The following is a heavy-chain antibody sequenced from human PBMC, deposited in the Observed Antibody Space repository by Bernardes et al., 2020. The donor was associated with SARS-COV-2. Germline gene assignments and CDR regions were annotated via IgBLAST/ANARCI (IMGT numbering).Heavy chain of an antibody. CDR3: ARATTVTTWFDN. J-gene: IGHJ4*02. CDR2: VSSDDGKT. D-gene: IGHD4-17*01. V-gene: IGHV1-18*01. Sequence: ASVKVSCKASHYTFSSHGFSWVRQSPGQGLEWVGWVSSDDGKTYYAQRLQGRVTLTTDASTRTAYMELGSLRSDDTAVYYCARATTVTTWFDNWGQGTLVTVSS. CDR1: HYTFSSHG.